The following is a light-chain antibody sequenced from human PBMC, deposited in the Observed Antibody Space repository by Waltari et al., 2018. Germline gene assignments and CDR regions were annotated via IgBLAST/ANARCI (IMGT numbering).Light chain of an antibody. J-gene: IGKJ1*01. CDR3: QQYNNWPPKT. Sequence: EIVMTQSPGTLSVSPGDRVTLSCRASQSVSSNLAWYQQKPCQAPRLLIYGASTRATGIPARFSGSGSGTEFTLTISRLQSEDFAVYYCQQYNNWPPKTFGQGTKVEIK. V-gene: IGKV3-15*01. CDR1: QSVSSN. CDR2: GAS.